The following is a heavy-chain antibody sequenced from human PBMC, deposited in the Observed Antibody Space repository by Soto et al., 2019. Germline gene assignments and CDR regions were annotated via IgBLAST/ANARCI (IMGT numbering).Heavy chain of an antibody. V-gene: IGHV1-24*01. J-gene: IGHJ4*02. CDR1: GHTLTELS. CDR3: APAYYYDSSGSFDY. D-gene: IGHD3-22*01. CDR2: FDPEDGET. Sequence: ASVKVSCKVSGHTLTELSMHWVRQAPGKGLEWMGGFDPEDGETIYAQKFQGRVTMTEDTSTDTAYMELSSLRSEDTAVYYCAPAYYYDSSGSFDYWGQGTLVTVSS.